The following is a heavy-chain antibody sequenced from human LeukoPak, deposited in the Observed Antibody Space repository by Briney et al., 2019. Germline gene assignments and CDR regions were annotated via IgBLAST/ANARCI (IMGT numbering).Heavy chain of an antibody. CDR1: GYTFTGYY. CDR3: ARTGSTLGYTLGDIGYILFDY. V-gene: IGHV1-2*02. D-gene: IGHD5-12*01. CDR2: INPNSGGT. Sequence: ASVKVSCKASGYTFTGYYMHWVRQAPGQGLEWMGWINPNSGGTNYAQKFQGRVTMTRDTSISTAYMELSRLRSDHTAVYYCARTGSTLGYTLGDIGYILFDYWGQGTLVTVSS. J-gene: IGHJ4*02.